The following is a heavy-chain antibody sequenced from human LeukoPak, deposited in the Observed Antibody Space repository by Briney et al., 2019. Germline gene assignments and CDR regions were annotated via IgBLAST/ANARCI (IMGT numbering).Heavy chain of an antibody. CDR2: IYSGGST. D-gene: IGHD6-6*01. Sequence: GGSLRLSCAASGFTVSSNYMSWVRQAPGKGLEWVSVIYSGGSTYYADSVKGRFTISRHNSNNALYLQMDSLRAEDTAVYYCANWIGSSSRDYWGQGTLVTVSS. CDR3: ANWIGSSSRDY. J-gene: IGHJ4*02. V-gene: IGHV3-53*01. CDR1: GFTVSSNY.